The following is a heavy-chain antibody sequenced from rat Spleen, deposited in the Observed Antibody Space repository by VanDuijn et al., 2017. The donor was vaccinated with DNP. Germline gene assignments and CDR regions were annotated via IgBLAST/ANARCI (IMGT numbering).Heavy chain of an antibody. CDR1: GFTFSDYA. V-gene: IGHV5S10*01. Sequence: EVQLVESGGGLVQPGNSLKLSCAASGFTFSDYAMAWVRQSPKKGLEWVATIIYDGSSTYYRDSVKGRFTISRDNAKSTLYLQMDSLRSEDTATYYCATLTTVASPFDYWGQGVMVTVSS. J-gene: IGHJ2*01. CDR2: IIYDGSST. D-gene: IGHD1-3*01. CDR3: ATLTTVASPFDY.